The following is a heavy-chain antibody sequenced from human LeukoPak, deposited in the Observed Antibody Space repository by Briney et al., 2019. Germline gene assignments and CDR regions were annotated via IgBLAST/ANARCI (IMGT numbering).Heavy chain of an antibody. CDR1: GFTFSSYE. V-gene: IGHV3-48*03. J-gene: IGHJ4*02. Sequence: QSGGSLRLSCAASGFTFSSYEMNWVRQAPGEGLEWVSYISSSGSTIYYADSVKGRFTISRDNSKNTLYLQMNSLRAEDTAVYYCAKGYDILPHGEWGQGTLVTVSS. D-gene: IGHD3-9*01. CDR3: AKGYDILPHGE. CDR2: ISSSGSTI.